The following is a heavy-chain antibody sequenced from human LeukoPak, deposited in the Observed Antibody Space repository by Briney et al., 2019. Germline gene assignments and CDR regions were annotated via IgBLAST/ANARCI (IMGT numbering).Heavy chain of an antibody. D-gene: IGHD3-22*01. V-gene: IGHV3-13*01. J-gene: IGHJ6*02. CDR3: ARGYNYYDSSGYHXVXXYXMDV. CDR1: GFTFSSYD. CDR2: IGTAGDT. Sequence: GGSLRLSCAASGFTFSSYDMHWVRQATGKGLEWVSAIGTAGDTYYPGSVKGRFTISRENAKNSLYLQMNGLRAGDTAVYYCARGYNYYDSSGYHXVXXYXMDVWGXGTTVTVS.